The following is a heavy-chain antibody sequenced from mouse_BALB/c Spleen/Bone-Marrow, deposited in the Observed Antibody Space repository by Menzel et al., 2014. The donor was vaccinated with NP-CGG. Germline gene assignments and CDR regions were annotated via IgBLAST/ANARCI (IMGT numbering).Heavy chain of an antibody. Sequence: EVKLLESGSELVKPGASVKMSCKASGYTFTSYVMHWVKQKPGQGLEWIGYINPYNDGTKYNEKFKGKATLTSDKSSSTAYMELSSLTSEDSAVYYYARGGTSHLDYWGEGATLTI. D-gene: IGHD3-3*01. CDR3: ARGGTSHLDY. CDR1: GYTFTSYV. CDR2: INPYNDGT. V-gene: IGHV1-14*01. J-gene: IGHJ2*01.